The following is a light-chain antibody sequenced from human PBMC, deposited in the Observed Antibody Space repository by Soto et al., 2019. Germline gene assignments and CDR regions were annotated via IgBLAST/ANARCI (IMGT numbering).Light chain of an antibody. J-gene: IGLJ1*01. Sequence: QSALTQPASVPGSPGQSITISCTGTSSDVGSYNLVSWYQQHPGKAPKLMIYEGSKRPSGVSNRFPGSKSGNTASLTISGLQAEDEADYYCCSYARLSTFVFGTGTKVTVL. CDR2: EGS. V-gene: IGLV2-23*03. CDR1: SSDVGSYNL. CDR3: CSYARLSTFV.